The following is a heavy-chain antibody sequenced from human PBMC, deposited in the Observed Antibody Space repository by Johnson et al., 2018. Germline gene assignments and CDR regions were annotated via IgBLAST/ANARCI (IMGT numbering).Heavy chain of an antibody. D-gene: IGHD3-3*01. CDR2: ITGGGGYT. CDR3: ARVVWSGYSYFDY. J-gene: IGHJ4*02. CDR1: GFTFSSYA. Sequence: EVRLVESGGDLVQPGGSLRLSCAASGFTFSSYAMSWVRQAPGKGLEWVSAITGGGGYTYYADSVKGRFTISRDNSKNTLYLQMNSLRAEDTAVYYCARVVWSGYSYFDYWGQGTLVTVSS. V-gene: IGHV3-23*04.